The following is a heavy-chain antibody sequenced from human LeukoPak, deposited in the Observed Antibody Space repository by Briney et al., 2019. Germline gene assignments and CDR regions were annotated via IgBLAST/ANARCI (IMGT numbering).Heavy chain of an antibody. CDR3: ANAVAGADNYFDC. V-gene: IGHV4-31*03. CDR2: IYYSGST. D-gene: IGHD6-19*01. J-gene: IGHJ4*02. Sequence: SQTLSLTCTVSAGSISSGGYYWSWIRQQPGKGLEWIGYIYYSGSTYYNPSLKSRVTISVDTSKNQFSLKLSSVTAADTAVYYCANAVAGADNYFDCWGQGTLVTVSS. CDR1: AGSISSGGYY.